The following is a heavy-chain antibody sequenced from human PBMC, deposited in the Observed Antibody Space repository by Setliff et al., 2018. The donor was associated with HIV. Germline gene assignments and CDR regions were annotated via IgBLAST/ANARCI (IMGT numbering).Heavy chain of an antibody. CDR3: ASGRYSSGWYVR. CDR1: GGSFSGYY. CDR2: MYYSGST. Sequence: SETLSLTCAVYGGSFSGYYWSWIRQPPGKGLEWIGYMYYSGSTNYNPSLKSRVTISVDTSKNQFSLKLSSVTAADTAVYYCASGRYSSGWYVRWGQGTLVTVSS. D-gene: IGHD6-19*01. V-gene: IGHV4-59*01. J-gene: IGHJ4*02.